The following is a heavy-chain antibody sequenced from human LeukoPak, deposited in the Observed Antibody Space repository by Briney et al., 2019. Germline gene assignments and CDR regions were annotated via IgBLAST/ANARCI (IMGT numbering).Heavy chain of an antibody. D-gene: IGHD2/OR15-2a*01. CDR1: GGSFSGYY. V-gene: IGHV4-34*01. CDR2: INHSGST. Sequence: SETLSLTCAVYGGSFSGYYWSWIRQPPGKGLEWLGEINHSGSTNYNPSLKSRVTISVDTSKNQFSLKLSSVTAAHTAVYYCARELIGEKTGPRAYYYYYGMDVWGQGTTVTVSS. J-gene: IGHJ6*02. CDR3: ARELIGEKTGPRAYYYYYGMDV.